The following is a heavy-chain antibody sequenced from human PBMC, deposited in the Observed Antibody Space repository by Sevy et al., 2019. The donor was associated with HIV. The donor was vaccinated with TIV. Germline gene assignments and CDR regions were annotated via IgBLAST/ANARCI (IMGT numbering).Heavy chain of an antibody. D-gene: IGHD2-8*01. Sequence: GGSLRLSCAASGFSFSGYSFNWVRQAPGKGLEWVSSIDTSSAYIYYADSVKGRFTISRDNAKNSLYLQMSSLRAEDTAVYFCARVNCTNGVCFQGYYYYGLDVWGQGTTVTDSS. V-gene: IGHV3-21*01. CDR2: IDTSSAYI. CDR3: ARVNCTNGVCFQGYYYYGLDV. J-gene: IGHJ6*02. CDR1: GFSFSGYS.